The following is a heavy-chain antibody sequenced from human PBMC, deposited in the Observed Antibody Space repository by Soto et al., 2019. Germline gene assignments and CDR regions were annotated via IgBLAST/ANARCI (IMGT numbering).Heavy chain of an antibody. V-gene: IGHV4-31*03. CDR1: GDSISRIDYY. Sequence: SETLFRTCSVSGDSISRIDYYWTWIRQHPEKGLEWIGNIYFRGNTYYSPSLESRLTISVDTSKNQFSLKLTSVTAADTAVYYCAREGGSYDSGGYLIRGAFDIWGQGTMVTVSS. J-gene: IGHJ3*02. CDR2: IYFRGNT. D-gene: IGHD3-22*01. CDR3: AREGGSYDSGGYLIRGAFDI.